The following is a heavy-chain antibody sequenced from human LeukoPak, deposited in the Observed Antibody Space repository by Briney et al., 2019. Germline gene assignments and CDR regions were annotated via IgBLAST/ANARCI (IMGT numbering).Heavy chain of an antibody. CDR3: VRDRGTYRPIDY. CDR2: IKQDGSEK. CDR1: GFTFSSYW. Sequence: GGSLRLSCAASGFTFSSYWMSWVRQAPGKGLEWAANIKQDGSEKYYVDSVKGRFTISRDNAQNSLYLQMNSLRAEDTAIYYCVRDRGTYRPIDYWGQGTLVTVSS. J-gene: IGHJ4*02. D-gene: IGHD1-26*01. V-gene: IGHV3-7*03.